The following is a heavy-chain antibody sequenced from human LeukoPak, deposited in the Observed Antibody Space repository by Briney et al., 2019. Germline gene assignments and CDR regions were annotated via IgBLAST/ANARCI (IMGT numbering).Heavy chain of an antibody. D-gene: IGHD6-19*01. J-gene: IGHJ6*02. CDR1: GGTFSSYA. Sequence: SVNVSCKASGGTFSSYAISWVRQAPGPGLEWMGGIIPILGIANSAQKFQGRVTITADKSTSTAYMELSSLRSEDTAVYYCASPRPIAVAGRNGMDVWGQGTTVTVSS. CDR2: IIPILGIA. V-gene: IGHV1-69*10. CDR3: ASPRPIAVAGRNGMDV.